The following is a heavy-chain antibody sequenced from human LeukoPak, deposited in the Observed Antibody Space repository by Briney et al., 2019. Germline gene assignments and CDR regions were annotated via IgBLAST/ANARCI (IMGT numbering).Heavy chain of an antibody. V-gene: IGHV4-39*01. D-gene: IGHD3-22*01. Sequence: SETLSLTCTVSGGSISSSSYYWDWIRQPPGKGLEWIGTIYYSGTTYYNPSLKSRVTISVDTSRNQFSLKLSSVTATDTAVYYCERMIGDDAFDIWGQGTMVTVSS. CDR3: ERMIGDDAFDI. J-gene: IGHJ3*02. CDR2: IYYSGTT. CDR1: GGSISSSSYY.